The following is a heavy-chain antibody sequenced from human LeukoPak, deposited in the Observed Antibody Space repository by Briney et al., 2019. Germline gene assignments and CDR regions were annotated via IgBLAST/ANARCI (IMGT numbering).Heavy chain of an antibody. V-gene: IGHV4-39*01. J-gene: IGHJ5*02. CDR2: IYYSGST. CDR3: ARLWVTIAAAGTWWFDP. Sequence: PSETLSLTCTVSGGSISSSSYYWGWIRQPPGKGLEWIGSIYYSGSTYYNPSLKSRVTISVDTSKNQFSLKLSSVTAADTAVYYCARLWVTIAAAGTWWFDPWGQGTLVTVSS. D-gene: IGHD6-13*01. CDR1: GGSISSSSYY.